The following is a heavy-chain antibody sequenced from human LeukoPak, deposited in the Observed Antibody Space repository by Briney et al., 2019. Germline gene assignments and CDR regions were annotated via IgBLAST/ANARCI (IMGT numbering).Heavy chain of an antibody. CDR1: GYTLTELS. V-gene: IGHV1-24*01. J-gene: IGHJ4*02. CDR2: FDPEDGET. Sequence: GASVKVSCKVSGYTLTELSMHWVRQAPGKGLEWMGGFDPEDGETIYAQKFQGRVTMTEDTSTDTAYMELSSLGSEDTAVYYCASLHIRNYYFDYWGQGTLVTVSS. D-gene: IGHD1-7*01. CDR3: ASLHIRNYYFDY.